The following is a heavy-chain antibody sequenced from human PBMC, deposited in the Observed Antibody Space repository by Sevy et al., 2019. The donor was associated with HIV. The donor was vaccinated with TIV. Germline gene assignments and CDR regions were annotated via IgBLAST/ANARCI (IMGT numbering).Heavy chain of an antibody. CDR2: MSHDGNYK. D-gene: IGHD2-21*02. Sequence: GGSLRLSCAGSGFTFSDYDMHWVRQAPGKGLEWVAVMSHDGNYKNYADSVKVRFTISRENFKNTRYLQMNSLRVEDTAIYFCAGLFSCGGDCYYLDHWGQGALVTVSS. J-gene: IGHJ4*02. CDR1: GFTFSDYD. CDR3: AGLFSCGGDCYYLDH. V-gene: IGHV3-30*04.